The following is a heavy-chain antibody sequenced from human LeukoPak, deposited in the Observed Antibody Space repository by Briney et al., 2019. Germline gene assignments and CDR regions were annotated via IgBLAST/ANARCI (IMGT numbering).Heavy chain of an antibody. D-gene: IGHD3-22*01. Sequence: GASVKVSCKPSGYTFTSYGISWVRQAPGQGLEWMGWISAYNGNTNYAQKLQGRVTMTTGTSTSTAYMELRSLRSDDTAAYYCARDRYYDSSADDAFDIWGQGTMVTVSS. V-gene: IGHV1-18*01. CDR3: ARDRYYDSSADDAFDI. CDR1: GYTFTSYG. J-gene: IGHJ3*02. CDR2: ISAYNGNT.